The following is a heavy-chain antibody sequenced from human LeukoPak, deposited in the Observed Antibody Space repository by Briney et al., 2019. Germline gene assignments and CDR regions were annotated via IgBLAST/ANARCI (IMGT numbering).Heavy chain of an antibody. CDR1: GFTFSSYE. CDR3: ARDLTGDPRESWFDP. V-gene: IGHV3-48*03. J-gene: IGHJ5*02. D-gene: IGHD7-27*01. Sequence: GASLRLSCAASGFTFSSYEMNWVRQAPGKGLEWVSYISSSGSTIYYADSVKGRFTISRDNAKNSLYLQMNSLRAEDTAVYYCARDLTGDPRESWFDPWGQGTLVTVSS. CDR2: ISSSGSTI.